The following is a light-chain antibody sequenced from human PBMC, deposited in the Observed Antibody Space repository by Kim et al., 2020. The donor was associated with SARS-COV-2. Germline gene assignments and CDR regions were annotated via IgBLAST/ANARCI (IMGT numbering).Light chain of an antibody. CDR2: DAS. CDR3: QQYDTWPPWT. Sequence: EIVMTQSPGTLSVSLGERATLSCRASQSINTKVAWYQQTPGQAPRLLIYDASSRASGIPARFSGGGSGTEFTLTISSLRSEDFAVYYCQQYDTWPPWTFGQGTKVEI. V-gene: IGKV3D-15*01. J-gene: IGKJ1*01. CDR1: QSINTK.